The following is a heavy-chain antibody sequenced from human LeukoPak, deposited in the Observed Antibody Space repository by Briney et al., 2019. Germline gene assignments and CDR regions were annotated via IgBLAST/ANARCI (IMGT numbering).Heavy chain of an antibody. CDR1: GGTFSSYA. J-gene: IGHJ4*02. CDR3: ARAATRIAVAGTIWDY. V-gene: IGHV1-69*13. D-gene: IGHD6-19*01. CDR2: IIPIFGTA. Sequence: ASVKVSCKASGGTFSSYAISWVRQAPGQGLEWMGGIIPIFGTANYAQKFQGRVTITADESTSTAYMELSSLRSEDTAVYYCARAATRIAVAGTIWDYWGQGTLVTVSS.